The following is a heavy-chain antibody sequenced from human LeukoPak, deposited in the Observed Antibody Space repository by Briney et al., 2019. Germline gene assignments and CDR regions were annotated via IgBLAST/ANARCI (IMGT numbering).Heavy chain of an antibody. J-gene: IGHJ4*02. V-gene: IGHV3-48*03. D-gene: IGHD4-17*01. Sequence: GGSLRLSCAASGFTFSRYEMNWVHQAPGKGLEWVSYISDSGTIMSYADSVKGRFTISRDNAKNSLYLQMNSLRAEDTAVYYCASHYGDYVWGNFWGQGTLVTVSS. CDR3: ASHYGDYVWGNF. CDR1: GFTFSRYE. CDR2: ISDSGTIM.